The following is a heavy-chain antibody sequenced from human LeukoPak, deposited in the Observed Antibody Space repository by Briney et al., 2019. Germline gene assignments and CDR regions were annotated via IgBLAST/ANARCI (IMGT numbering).Heavy chain of an antibody. J-gene: IGHJ4*02. Sequence: PGGSLTLSCAASGFTFSDYFMTWIRQAPGNGREGIAHMRGSGDTVSYADSVRGRFTSSRDNVKNSLYLQMDGLRAEDTAVYYCARLGVITAAGTYDYWGQGALVTVSS. D-gene: IGHD6-13*01. CDR1: GFTFSDYF. CDR2: MRGSGDTV. V-gene: IGHV3-11*01. CDR3: ARLGVITAAGTYDY.